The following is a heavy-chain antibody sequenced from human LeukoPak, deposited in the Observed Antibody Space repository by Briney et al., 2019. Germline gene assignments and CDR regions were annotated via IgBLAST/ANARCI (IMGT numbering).Heavy chain of an antibody. J-gene: IGHJ5*02. CDR2: IYYSGST. V-gene: IGHV4-39*07. Sequence: SETPSLTCTVSGGSISSSSYYWDWIRQPPGKGLEWIGSIYYSGSTYYNPSLKSRVTISVDTSKNQFSLKLSSVTAADTAVYYCARVSPLTTLNWFDPWGQGTLVTVSS. CDR3: ARVSPLTTLNWFDP. CDR1: GGSISSSSYY. D-gene: IGHD3-22*01.